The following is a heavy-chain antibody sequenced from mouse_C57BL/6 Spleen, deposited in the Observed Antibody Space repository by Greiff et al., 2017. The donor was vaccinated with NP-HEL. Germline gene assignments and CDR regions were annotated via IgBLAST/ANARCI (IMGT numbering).Heavy chain of an antibody. CDR2: IRNKANGYTT. CDR3: ARYKGSSGTGVAY. V-gene: IGHV7-3*01. Sequence: EVQLQESGGGLVQPGGSLSLSCAASGFTFTDYYMSWVRQPPGKALEWLGFIRNKANGYTTEYSASVKGRFTISRDNSQSILYLQMNALRAEDSATYYCARYKGSSGTGVAYWGQGTLVTVSA. CDR1: GFTFTDYY. D-gene: IGHD3-2*02. J-gene: IGHJ3*01.